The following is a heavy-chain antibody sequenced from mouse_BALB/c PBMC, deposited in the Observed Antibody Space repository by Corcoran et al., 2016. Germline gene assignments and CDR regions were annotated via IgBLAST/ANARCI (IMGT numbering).Heavy chain of an antibody. D-gene: IGHD2-4*01. CDR2: ILPGSGST. J-gene: IGHJ3*01. V-gene: IGHV1-9*01. CDR1: GYTFSSYW. Sequence: QVQLQQSGAELMKPGASVKISCKATGYTFSSYWIEWVKQRPGHGLEWIGEILPGSGSTNYNEKFKGKATFTADTSSNTAYMQLSSLTSEDSAVYYCAGSDDYARFAYWGQGTLVTVSA. CDR3: AGSDDYARFAY.